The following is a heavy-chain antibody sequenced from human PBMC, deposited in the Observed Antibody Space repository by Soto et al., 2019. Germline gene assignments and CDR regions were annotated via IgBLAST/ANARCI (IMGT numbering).Heavy chain of an antibody. Sequence: SVKVSCKASGGTFSSYTISLVRQAPGQGLEWMGRIIPILGIANYAQKFQGRVTITADKSTSTAYMELSSLRSEDTAVYYCARELAIFGVVISGYYYMDVWGKGTTVTVSS. CDR1: GGTFSSYT. J-gene: IGHJ6*03. V-gene: IGHV1-69*04. CDR3: ARELAIFGVVISGYYYMDV. CDR2: IIPILGIA. D-gene: IGHD3-3*01.